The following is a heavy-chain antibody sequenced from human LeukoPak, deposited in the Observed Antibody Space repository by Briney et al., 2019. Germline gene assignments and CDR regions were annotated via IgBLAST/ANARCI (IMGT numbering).Heavy chain of an antibody. Sequence: GGSLRLSCAGSGFTFSTYSMNWVRQAPGKGLEWVSYISSSSATIYYSDSAKGRFTISRDNAKNSLYLQMNSLRDEDTAVYYCARQDTSGPWRLYGVHVWGQGTTVTVSS. CDR3: ARQDTSGPWRLYGVHV. J-gene: IGHJ6*02. CDR2: ISSSSATI. CDR1: GFTFSTYS. D-gene: IGHD6-25*01. V-gene: IGHV3-48*02.